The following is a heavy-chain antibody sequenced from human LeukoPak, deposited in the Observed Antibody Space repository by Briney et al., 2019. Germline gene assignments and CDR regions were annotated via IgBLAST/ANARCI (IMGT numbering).Heavy chain of an antibody. V-gene: IGHV1-69*13. CDR1: GGTLSSYA. CDR2: IIPILGTA. CDR3: ARGHLWVRGVNVAD. D-gene: IGHD3-10*01. Sequence: SVKVSCKASGGTLSSYAISWVRQAPGQGLEWMGGIIPILGTANYAQKFQGRVTITADESTSTAYMELSSLRSEDTAVYYCARGHLWVRGVNVADWGQGTLVTVSS. J-gene: IGHJ4*02.